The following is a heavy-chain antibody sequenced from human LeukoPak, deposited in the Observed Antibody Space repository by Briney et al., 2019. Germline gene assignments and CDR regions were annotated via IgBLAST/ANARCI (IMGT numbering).Heavy chain of an antibody. D-gene: IGHD6-19*01. V-gene: IGHV4-59*01. J-gene: IGHJ4*02. Sequence: SETLSLTCTVSGGSISSYYWSWIRQPPGKGLEWIGYIYYSGSTNYNPSLKSRVTISVDTSKNQFSLKLSSVTAADTAVYYCAREGSGWYSYDYWGQGTLVTVSS. CDR3: AREGSGWYSYDY. CDR2: IYYSGST. CDR1: GGSISSYY.